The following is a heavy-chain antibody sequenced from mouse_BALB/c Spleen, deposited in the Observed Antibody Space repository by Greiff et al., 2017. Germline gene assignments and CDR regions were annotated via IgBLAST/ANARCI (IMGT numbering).Heavy chain of an antibody. V-gene: IGHV1-82*01. D-gene: IGHD2-4*01. CDR1: GYAFSSSW. CDR2: IYPGDGDT. CDR3: ARGGLRRDYYAMDY. J-gene: IGHJ4*01. Sequence: QVQLQQSGPELVKPGASVKISCKASGYAFSSSWMNWVKQRPGQGLEWIGRIYPGDGDTNYNGKFKGKATLTADKSSSTAYMQLSSLTSVDSAVYYCARGGLRRDYYAMDYWGQGTSVTVSS.